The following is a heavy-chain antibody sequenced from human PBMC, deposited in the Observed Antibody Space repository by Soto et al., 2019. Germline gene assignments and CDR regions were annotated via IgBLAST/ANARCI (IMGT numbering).Heavy chain of an antibody. CDR1: GFTFSRYA. D-gene: IGHD3-10*01. J-gene: IGHJ4*02. CDR3: AKDRRGDFDY. Sequence: PGGSLRLSSAASGFTFSRYAMSWVRQAPGKGLEWVSAISGSGGSTYYADSVQGRFTISRDTSKNTLYLQMNSLRAEDTAVYYCAKDRRGDFDYWGQGTLVTVSS. V-gene: IGHV3-23*01. CDR2: ISGSGGST.